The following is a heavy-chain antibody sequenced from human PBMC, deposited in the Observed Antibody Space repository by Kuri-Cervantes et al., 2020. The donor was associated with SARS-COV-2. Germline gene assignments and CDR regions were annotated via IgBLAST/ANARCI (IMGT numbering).Heavy chain of an antibody. D-gene: IGHD3-3*01. V-gene: IGHV1-2*02. Sequence: ASVKVSCKAFGYTFTGYYMHWVRQAPGQGLEWMGWINPNSGGTNYAQKFQGRVTMTRDASISTAYMELSRLRSDDTAVYYCARGVTIFGVVSYYYYMDVWGKGTTVTVSS. CDR1: GYTFTGYY. CDR2: INPNSGGT. CDR3: ARGVTIFGVVSYYYYMDV. J-gene: IGHJ6*03.